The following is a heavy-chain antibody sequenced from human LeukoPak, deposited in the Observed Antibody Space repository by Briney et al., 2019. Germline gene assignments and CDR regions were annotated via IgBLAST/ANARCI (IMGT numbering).Heavy chain of an antibody. J-gene: IGHJ4*02. D-gene: IGHD6-19*01. Sequence: SETLPLTCTVSGGSISSYYWSWIRQPPGKELEWIGYIHYSGSTHYDPSLKSRVTISVDTSKNQFSLKLSSVTAADTAVYYCARDHSSGCFDYWGQGTLVTVSS. CDR3: ARDHSSGCFDY. CDR2: IHYSGST. CDR1: GGSISSYY. V-gene: IGHV4-59*12.